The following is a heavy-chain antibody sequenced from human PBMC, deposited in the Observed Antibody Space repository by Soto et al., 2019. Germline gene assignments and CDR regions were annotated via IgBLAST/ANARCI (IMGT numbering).Heavy chain of an antibody. D-gene: IGHD3-22*01. Sequence: GESLKISGKGSGYSFTSYWISWVRQLPGKGLEWMGRIDPSDSYTNYSPSFQGHVTISADKSISTASLQWSSLKASDTAMYYCARHTYYDSSGYYWPYYYGMDVWGQGTTVTVSS. CDR1: GYSFTSYW. CDR2: IDPSDSYT. CDR3: ARHTYYDSSGYYWPYYYGMDV. J-gene: IGHJ6*02. V-gene: IGHV5-10-1*01.